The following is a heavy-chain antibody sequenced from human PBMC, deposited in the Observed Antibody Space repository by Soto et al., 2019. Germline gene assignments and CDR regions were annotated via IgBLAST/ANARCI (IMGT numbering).Heavy chain of an antibody. CDR2: ISYDGSNK. J-gene: IGHJ4*02. CDR1: GFTFSSYA. Sequence: QVQLVEPGGGEVQPGRSLRLSCAASGFTFSSYAMHWVRQAPGKGLEWVAVISYDGSNKYYAESVKGRFTISRDNSKNTLYLQMNSLGAKDTAVYYCARGNIAGVPAEEWGQGTLVTVSS. V-gene: IGHV3-30-3*01. D-gene: IGHD2-2*01. CDR3: ARGNIAGVPAEE.